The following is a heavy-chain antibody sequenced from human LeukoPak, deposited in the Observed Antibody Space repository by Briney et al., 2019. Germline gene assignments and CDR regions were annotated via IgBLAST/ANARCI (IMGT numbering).Heavy chain of an antibody. Sequence: GGSLRLSCAASGFTFSSYSMNWVRQAPGKGLEWVSSITSGSSYIYYADSVKGRFTISRDNSKNTLYLQMNSLRAEDTTVYYCAKASGQAGYCSSTSCHYTFDYWGQGTLVTVSS. D-gene: IGHD2-2*01. J-gene: IGHJ4*02. CDR1: GFTFSSYS. CDR2: ITSGSSYI. CDR3: AKASGQAGYCSSTSCHYTFDY. V-gene: IGHV3-21*01.